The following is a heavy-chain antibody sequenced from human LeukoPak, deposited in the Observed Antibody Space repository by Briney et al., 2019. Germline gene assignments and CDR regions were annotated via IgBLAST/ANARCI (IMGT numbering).Heavy chain of an antibody. Sequence: GGSLRLSCVVSGISLSNYAMTWVRQAPGKGLEWVSYISERGGSTTYAYSVKGRFTISRDTSLNTLYLQMNNLRAEDTAVYFCAKRGVVIRGLLVIGYHQEAYHYDFWGQGVLVTVSS. CDR2: ISERGGST. D-gene: IGHD3-10*01. CDR1: GISLSNYA. CDR3: AKRGVVIRGLLVIGYHQEAYHYDF. V-gene: IGHV3-23*01. J-gene: IGHJ4*02.